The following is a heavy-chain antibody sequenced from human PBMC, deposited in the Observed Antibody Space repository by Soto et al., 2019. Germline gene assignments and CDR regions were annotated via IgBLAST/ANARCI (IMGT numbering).Heavy chain of an antibody. D-gene: IGHD6-19*01. CDR1: GGSISSGDYY. CDR3: ARDALRGYRSGPGDY. V-gene: IGHV4-30-4*01. J-gene: IGHJ4*02. Sequence: LSLPCTVSGGSISSGDYYWNWIRQPPGKGLEWIGYIYYSGSTYYNPSLKSRVTISVDTSKNQFSLKLSSVTAADTAVYYCARDALRGYRSGPGDYWGQGTLVTVSS. CDR2: IYYSGST.